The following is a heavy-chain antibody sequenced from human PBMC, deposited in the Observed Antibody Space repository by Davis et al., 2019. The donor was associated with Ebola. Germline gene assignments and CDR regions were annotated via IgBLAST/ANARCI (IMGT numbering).Heavy chain of an antibody. J-gene: IGHJ6*02. Sequence: PSETLSLTCTVSGGSISSGGYYWSWIRQPPGKALEWLAHIFSNDEKSYSTSLKSRLTISKDTSKSQVVLTMTNMDPVDTATYYCARILGYCSGGSCYLYYYYGMDVWGQGTTVTVSS. CDR3: ARILGYCSGGSCYLYYYYGMDV. D-gene: IGHD2-15*01. CDR1: GGSISSGGYY. V-gene: IGHV2-26*01. CDR2: IFSNDEK.